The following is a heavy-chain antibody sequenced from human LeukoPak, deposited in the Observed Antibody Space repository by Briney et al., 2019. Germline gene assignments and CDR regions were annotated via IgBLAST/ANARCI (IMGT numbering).Heavy chain of an antibody. D-gene: IGHD2-21*02. V-gene: IGHV3-53*01. CDR2: IYTGGST. CDR1: GFTVSNNY. CDR3: ATDDYYRY. J-gene: IGHJ4*02. Sequence: RESLRLSCAVSGFTVSNNYMSWVRQAPGKGLEWVSLIYTGGSTDYADSVKGRFTISRDNSKNTLYLQMNNLRVEDTAVYYCATDDYYRYWGQGSLVTVSS.